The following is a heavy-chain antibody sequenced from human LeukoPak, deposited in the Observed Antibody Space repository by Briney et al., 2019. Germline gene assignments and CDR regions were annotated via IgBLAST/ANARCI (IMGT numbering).Heavy chain of an antibody. J-gene: IGHJ4*02. CDR3: ARAKGDY. CDR2: MFHSGST. Sequence: ASETLSLTCSVSGYSISSGFYWGWIRQPPGKGLECIGSMFHSGSTYYNPSLKSRVTISVDTSKNQFSLKLNSVTAADTAVYYCARAKGDYWGQGILVTVSS. V-gene: IGHV4-38-2*02. CDR1: GYSISSGFY.